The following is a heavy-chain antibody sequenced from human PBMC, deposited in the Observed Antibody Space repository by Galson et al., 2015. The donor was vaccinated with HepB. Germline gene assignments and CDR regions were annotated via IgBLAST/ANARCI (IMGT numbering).Heavy chain of an antibody. CDR3: ARFSVTSGWYLHMAYYYPMAL. CDR1: GFTFCSYC. CDR2: INKSGSVI. J-gene: IGHJ6*03. V-gene: IGHV3-7*01. Sequence: SLRLSCAASGFTFCSYCMSWVRQAPGEGLEWVSNINKSGSVIYYVDSVKGRFTISRDNAENSLSLQMNSLRAEDTAVYYCARFSVTSGWYLHMAYYYPMALSAKGTTVTASS. D-gene: IGHD6-19*01.